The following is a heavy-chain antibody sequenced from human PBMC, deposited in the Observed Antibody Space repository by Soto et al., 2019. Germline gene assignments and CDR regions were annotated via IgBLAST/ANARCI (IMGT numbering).Heavy chain of an antibody. J-gene: IGHJ6*02. CDR1: GDTFSSYA. CDR2: IIPIFGTA. Sequence: QVQLVQSGAEVKKPGSSVKVSCKASGDTFSSYAISWVRQAPGQGLEWMGGIIPIFGTANYAQKFQGRVTITADESTSTAYRELSSLRSEDTAVYYCAREQSSLIWGNYYYYGMDVWGQGTTVTVSS. V-gene: IGHV1-69*01. D-gene: IGHD3-16*01. CDR3: AREQSSLIWGNYYYYGMDV.